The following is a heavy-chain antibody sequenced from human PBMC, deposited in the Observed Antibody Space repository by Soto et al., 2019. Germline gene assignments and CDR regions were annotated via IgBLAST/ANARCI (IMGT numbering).Heavy chain of an antibody. V-gene: IGHV4-61*01. CDR2: IYYSGST. CDR3: ARDLWFDL. D-gene: IGHD2-21*01. CDR1: GGSVSRGRYY. Sequence: QVPLQESGPGLVKPSETLSLTCTVSGGSVSRGRYYWSWIRQPPGKGLEWIGYIYYSGSTNYNPSLKSRVTISVDTSKNQFSLKLSSVTAADTAVYYCARDLWFDLWGRGTLVTVSS. J-gene: IGHJ2*01.